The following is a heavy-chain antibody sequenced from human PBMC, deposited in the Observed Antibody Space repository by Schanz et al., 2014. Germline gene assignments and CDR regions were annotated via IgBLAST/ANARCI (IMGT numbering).Heavy chain of an antibody. CDR2: ISPILGIA. Sequence: QVQLMQSGAEVKKPGSSVKVSCKASGGTFSSYAITWVRQAPGQGLEWMGRISPILGIANYAQKFQGRVTITADKLTSTAYMELSSLRSEDTAVYYCARLLGYSYGHYYYYGMDVWGQGTTVTVSS. V-gene: IGHV1-69*04. CDR3: ARLLGYSYGHYYYYGMDV. CDR1: GGTFSSYA. J-gene: IGHJ6*02. D-gene: IGHD5-18*01.